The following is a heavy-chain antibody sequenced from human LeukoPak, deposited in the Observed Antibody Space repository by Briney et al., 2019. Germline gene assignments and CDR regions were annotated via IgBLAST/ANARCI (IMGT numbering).Heavy chain of an antibody. CDR2: ISSSGSTI. CDR1: GFTFRSYS. V-gene: IGHV3-48*02. D-gene: IGHD5-18*01. CDR3: ATVAMEDWYFDL. Sequence: GSLRLSRVASGFTFRSYSMNWVRQAPGKGLEWVSYISSSGSTIYYADAVKGRFTISRDNAKNSLYLQMSSLRDEDTAVYYCATVAMEDWYFDLWGRGTLVTVSS. J-gene: IGHJ2*01.